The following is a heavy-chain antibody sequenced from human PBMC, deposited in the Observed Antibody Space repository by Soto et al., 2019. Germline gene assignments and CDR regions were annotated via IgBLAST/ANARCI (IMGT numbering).Heavy chain of an antibody. CDR1: GLTFTTSA. D-gene: IGHD6-19*01. CDR3: AKCTVGTILSSGWCNWFDP. CDR2: IRGGSGGT. J-gene: IGHJ5*02. Sequence: EVQLLESGGGLVQPGGSLRLSCAASGLTFTTSAMSWVRQAPGKGLEWVSAIRGGSGGTFYADSVKGRFTISRDDSKNLLYLQMNSLRAEDTGVYFCAKCTVGTILSSGWCNWFDPWGQGTLVTVSS. V-gene: IGHV3-23*01.